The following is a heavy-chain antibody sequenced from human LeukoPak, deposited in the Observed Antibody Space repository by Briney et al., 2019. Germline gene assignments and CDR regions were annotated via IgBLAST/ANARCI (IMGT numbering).Heavy chain of an antibody. CDR1: GRSISSGDYY. CDR2: IYYSGST. CDR3: ARSYYDILTRPGGFDI. D-gene: IGHD3-9*01. Sequence: SETLSLTCTVSGRSISSGDYYGSWIRQPPGKGLEWIGYIYYSGSTYYHPSLKSRVTISVDTSKNQFSLKLSSVTAADTAVYYCARSYYDILTRPGGFDIWGQGTMVTVSS. V-gene: IGHV4-30-4*01. J-gene: IGHJ3*02.